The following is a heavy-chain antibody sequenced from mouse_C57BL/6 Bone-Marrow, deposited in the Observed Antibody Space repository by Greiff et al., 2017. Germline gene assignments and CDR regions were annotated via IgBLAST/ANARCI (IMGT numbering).Heavy chain of an antibody. D-gene: IGHD2-5*01. CDR3: ATYYSNYVPFDY. CDR2: IDPSDSET. CDR1: GYTFTSYW. J-gene: IGHJ2*01. V-gene: IGHV1-52*01. Sequence: VQLQQPGAELVRPGSSVKLSCKASGYTFTSYWMHWVKQRPIQGLEWIGNIDPSDSETHYNQTFKDKATLTVDKSSSTAYMQISSLTSEDSAVYYCATYYSNYVPFDYWGQGTTLTVSS.